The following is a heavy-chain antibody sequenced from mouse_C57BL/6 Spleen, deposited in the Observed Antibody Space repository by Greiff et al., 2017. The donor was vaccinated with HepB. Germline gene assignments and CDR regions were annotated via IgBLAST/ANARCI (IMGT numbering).Heavy chain of an antibody. Sequence: VQLQQSGAELVRPGSSVKLSCKASGYTFTSYWLHWVKQRPIQGLEWIGNIDPSDSETHYNQKFKDKATLTVDKSSSTAYMPLSSLTSEDSAVYYCARNYDGSTRYFDVWGTGTTVTVSS. CDR2: IDPSDSET. J-gene: IGHJ1*03. D-gene: IGHD1-1*01. CDR1: GYTFTSYW. V-gene: IGHV1-52*01. CDR3: ARNYDGSTRYFDV.